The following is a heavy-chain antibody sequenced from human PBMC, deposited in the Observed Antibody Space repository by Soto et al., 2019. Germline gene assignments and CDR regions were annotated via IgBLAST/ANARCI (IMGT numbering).Heavy chain of an antibody. CDR1: GGTFSSYA. CDR3: ARVVMTTVPASYYDAMDV. D-gene: IGHD4-17*01. Sequence: QVQLVQSGAEVKKPGSSVTVSCKASGGTFSSYAISWVRQAPGHGLEWMGRIIPFIGTANYAQKFQGRVTLTAHESTSTAYMELTRLRSEDTAVYYCARVVMTTVPASYYDAMDVWGQGTTVTFSS. J-gene: IGHJ6*02. CDR2: IIPFIGTA. V-gene: IGHV1-69*18.